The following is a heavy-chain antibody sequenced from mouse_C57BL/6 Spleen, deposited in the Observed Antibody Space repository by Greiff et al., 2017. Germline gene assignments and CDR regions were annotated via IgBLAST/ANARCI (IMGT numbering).Heavy chain of an antibody. CDR1: GFSLSTSGMG. CDR2: IYWDDDK. CDR3: ARSSSITTVVAFDY. D-gene: IGHD1-1*01. J-gene: IGHJ2*01. Sequence: ESGPGILQSSQTLSLTCSFSGFSLSTSGMGVSWIRQPSGKGLEWLAHIYWDDDKRYNPSLKSRLTISKDTSRNQVFLKITSVDTADTATYYCARSSSITTVVAFDYWGQGTTLTVSS. V-gene: IGHV8-12*01.